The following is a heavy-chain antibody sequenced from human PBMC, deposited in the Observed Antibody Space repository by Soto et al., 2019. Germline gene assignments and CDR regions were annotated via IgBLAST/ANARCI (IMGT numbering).Heavy chain of an antibody. CDR1: GFSLSTDGVG. Sequence: QITLKESGPTLVKPTQTLTLTCTFSGFSLSTDGVGVGWIRQPPGKALEWLALIYWDDDKRYRPSLNSRLTIAKDTSKNQVVLTMTNMDPVDTATYYCAHSRPPRLLDYWGQGTLVTVSS. V-gene: IGHV2-5*02. J-gene: IGHJ4*02. CDR3: AHSRPPRLLDY. CDR2: IYWDDDK. D-gene: IGHD6-6*01.